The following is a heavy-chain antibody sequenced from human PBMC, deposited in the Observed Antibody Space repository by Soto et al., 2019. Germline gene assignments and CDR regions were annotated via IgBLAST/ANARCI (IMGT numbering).Heavy chain of an antibody. CDR2: NQHKRST. D-gene: IGHD5-18*01. Sequence: ETLSLTCMASGSSISSSSYSWGRIRELPGKGLEWIGSNQHKRSTSYYPSLQHRVTISVDTSKNQFSLKLSSVTAADTAVYYCARDNGYSYGYTLDHWGQGTLVTVS. V-gene: IGHV4-39*02. J-gene: IGHJ4*02. CDR3: ARDNGYSYGYTLDH. CDR1: GSSISSSSYS.